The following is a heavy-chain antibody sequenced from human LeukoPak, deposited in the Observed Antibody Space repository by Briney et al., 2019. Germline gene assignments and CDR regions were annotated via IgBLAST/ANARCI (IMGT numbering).Heavy chain of an antibody. J-gene: IGHJ5*02. V-gene: IGHV3-53*05. D-gene: IGHD1-14*01. Sequence: GGSLRLSCAASGFNVNNIYMSWVRQAPGKRLEWVSVIYSGGSTYDADSVKGRFAISRDNAKNSLYLQMNSLRAEDTALYYCARGRTHWFDPWGQGTLVTVSS. CDR2: IYSGGST. CDR3: ARGRTHWFDP. CDR1: GFNVNNIY.